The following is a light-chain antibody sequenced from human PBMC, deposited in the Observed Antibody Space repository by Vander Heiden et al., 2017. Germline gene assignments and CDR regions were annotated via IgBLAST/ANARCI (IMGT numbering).Light chain of an antibody. CDR2: GAS. CDR1: KSGSSSY. CDR3: QQEGT. J-gene: IGKJ1*01. Sequence: VWTRAPGALSVSPGERATLSCRASKSGSSSYLDWYQQKPGQVPRLLTYGASSRATGIPDRCSGSGSGTDITRTISRLEAEDFAVQYCQQEGTFGQGTKVEIK. V-gene: IGKV3-20*01.